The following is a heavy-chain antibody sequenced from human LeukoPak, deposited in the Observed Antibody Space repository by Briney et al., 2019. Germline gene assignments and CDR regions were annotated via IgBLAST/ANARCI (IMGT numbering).Heavy chain of an antibody. Sequence: GASVNVSCKTSGYIFTNYGVSWVRQAPGQGLEWMGWINVYNGHTIYAQEFQGRVTLTTDTSTSTAHMDLRSLRSDDTAVYYCVRDSDHAPDYWGQGTLVTVSS. D-gene: IGHD3-10*01. CDR3: VRDSDHAPDY. V-gene: IGHV1-18*01. J-gene: IGHJ4*02. CDR1: GYIFTNYG. CDR2: INVYNGHT.